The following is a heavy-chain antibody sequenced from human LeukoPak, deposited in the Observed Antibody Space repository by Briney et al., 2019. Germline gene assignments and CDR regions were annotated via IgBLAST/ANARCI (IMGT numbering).Heavy chain of an antibody. D-gene: IGHD5-18*01. CDR2: ISSSGSHI. V-gene: IGHV3-11*01. CDR1: GFTFSDYY. Sequence: GGSLRLSCAASGFTFSDYYMSWIRQAPGKGLEWVSYISSSGSHIYYAESVKGRFTISRDNAQNSLYPQMNRLRAEDTAVYYCARLGVDTAMADAFDIWGQGTMVTVSS. J-gene: IGHJ3*02. CDR3: ARLGVDTAMADAFDI.